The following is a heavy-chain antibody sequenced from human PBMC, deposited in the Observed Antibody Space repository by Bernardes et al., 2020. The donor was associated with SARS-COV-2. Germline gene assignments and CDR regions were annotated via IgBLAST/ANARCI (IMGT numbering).Heavy chain of an antibody. CDR1: GFTFSSSW. CDR2: INSDGSDR. D-gene: IGHD2-21*02. CDR3: ARGGDHHGLDV. Sequence: GGSLRLSCAASGFTFSSSWMHWVRQAPGKGLEWVSRINSDGSDRIYASSVEGRFTVSRDNAKNTLYLEMSSLTAEDTAVYFCARGGDHHGLDVGGQGTMVAVSS. J-gene: IGHJ3*01. V-gene: IGHV3-74*01.